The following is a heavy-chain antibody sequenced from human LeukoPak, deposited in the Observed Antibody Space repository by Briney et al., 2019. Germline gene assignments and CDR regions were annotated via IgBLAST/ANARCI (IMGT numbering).Heavy chain of an antibody. Sequence: ASVKVSCKASGYTFTGYYMHWVRQAPGQGLEWMGWINPNSGGTNYAQKFQGRVTMTRDTSISTAYMELSRLRSDDTAVYYCARVRVEGAVARGMDVRGQGTTVTVSS. D-gene: IGHD6-19*01. J-gene: IGHJ6*02. V-gene: IGHV1-2*02. CDR1: GYTFTGYY. CDR3: ARVRVEGAVARGMDV. CDR2: INPNSGGT.